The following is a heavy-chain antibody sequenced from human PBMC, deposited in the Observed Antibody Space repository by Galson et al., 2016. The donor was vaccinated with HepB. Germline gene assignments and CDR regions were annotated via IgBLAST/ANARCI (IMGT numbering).Heavy chain of an antibody. CDR2: ISWNSGSI. V-gene: IGHV3-9*01. CDR3: ARDAHGSGTYYDG. Sequence: SLRLSCAASGFTFDDYGMNWVRQATGKGLEWVSSISWNSGSIEYADSVRGRFTISRDNAKNSLYLQMNSLRPEDTAFYYCARDAHGSGTYYDGWGQGTLVTVSS. CDR1: GFTFDDYG. J-gene: IGHJ4*02. D-gene: IGHD3-10*01.